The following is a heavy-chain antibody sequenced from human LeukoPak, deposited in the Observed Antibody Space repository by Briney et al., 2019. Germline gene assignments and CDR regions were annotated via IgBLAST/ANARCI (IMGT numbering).Heavy chain of an antibody. CDR1: GFTFSSYA. J-gene: IGHJ4*02. CDR3: ARENFWSGYYDY. V-gene: IGHV3-64*01. Sequence: GGSLRLSCAASGFTFSSYAMHWVRQALGKGLEYVSAISSNGGSTYYANSVKGRFTISRDNSKNTLYLQMGSLRAEDMAVYYCARENFWSGYYDYWDQGTLVTVSS. CDR2: ISSNGGST. D-gene: IGHD3-3*01.